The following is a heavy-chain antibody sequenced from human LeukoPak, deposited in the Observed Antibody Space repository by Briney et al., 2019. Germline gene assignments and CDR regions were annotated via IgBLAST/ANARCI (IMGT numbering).Heavy chain of an antibody. CDR3: ARTIVGALSGAFDI. D-gene: IGHD1-26*01. Sequence: ASVKVSCKASGYTFTGYYMHCVRQAPGQGLEWMGWINPNSGGTNYAQKFQGRVTMTRDTSISTAYMELSRLRSDDTAVYYRARTIVGALSGAFDIWGQGTMVTVSS. CDR2: INPNSGGT. V-gene: IGHV1-2*02. J-gene: IGHJ3*02. CDR1: GYTFTGYY.